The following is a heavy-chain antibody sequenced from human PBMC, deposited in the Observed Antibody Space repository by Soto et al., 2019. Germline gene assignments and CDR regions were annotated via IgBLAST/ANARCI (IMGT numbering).Heavy chain of an antibody. CDR2: ISWNSGRT. Sequence: EVQLVESGGGLVQPGRSLRLSCAASGFTYDDDDMHWVRQAPGKGLEWVSAISWNSGRTAYADSVKGRFTISRDNAKNSLDLQMNSRRAEDTALYHCATGRGGSYGGDSFDYWGQGTLVTVSS. CDR3: ATGRGGSYGGDSFDY. J-gene: IGHJ4*02. V-gene: IGHV3-9*01. CDR1: GFTYDDDD. D-gene: IGHD1-26*01.